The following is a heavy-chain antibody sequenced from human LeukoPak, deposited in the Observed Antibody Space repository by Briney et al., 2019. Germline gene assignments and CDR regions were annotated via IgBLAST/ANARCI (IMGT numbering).Heavy chain of an antibody. CDR1: GFIFSDYW. D-gene: IGHD6-19*01. V-gene: IGHV3-48*04. CDR3: ARPRIAVAGTNFDL. Sequence: GGFLRLSCAASGFIFSDYWMSWVRQAPGKGLEWVSYISSSSSTIYYADSVKGRFTISRDNAKNSLYPQMNSLRAEDTAVYYCARPRIAVAGTNFDLWGRGTLVTVSS. CDR2: ISSSSSTI. J-gene: IGHJ2*01.